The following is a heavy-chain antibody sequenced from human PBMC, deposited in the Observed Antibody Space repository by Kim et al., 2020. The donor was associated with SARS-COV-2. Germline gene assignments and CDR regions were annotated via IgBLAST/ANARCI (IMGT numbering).Heavy chain of an antibody. CDR3: AKDCVTLRVVILGLVQYYVYGKDV. Sequence: GGSLRLSCAASGLSFDDYAMHWVRQAPGKGLEWVSLLRGDGGSTNSADSLKGRFTISRDNSKKSLFLQITSLRTEDTALNYCAKDCVTLRVVILGLVQYYVYGKDVWGQGTTVTVSS. CDR2: LRGDGGST. V-gene: IGHV3-43*02. J-gene: IGHJ6*02. D-gene: IGHD3-10*01. CDR1: GLSFDDYA.